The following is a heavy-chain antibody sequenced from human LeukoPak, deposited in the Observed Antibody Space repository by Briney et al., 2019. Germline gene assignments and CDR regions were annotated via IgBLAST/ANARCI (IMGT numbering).Heavy chain of an antibody. D-gene: IGHD3-3*01. Sequence: PGGSLRLSCAASGFTFSSYAMHWVRQAPGKGLEWVAVISYDGSNKYYADSVKGRFTISRDNSKNTLYLQMNSLRAEDTAVYYCARDQRWEWLPDYNFDYWGQGTLVTVSS. J-gene: IGHJ4*02. V-gene: IGHV3-30-3*01. CDR3: ARDQRWEWLPDYNFDY. CDR2: ISYDGSNK. CDR1: GFTFSSYA.